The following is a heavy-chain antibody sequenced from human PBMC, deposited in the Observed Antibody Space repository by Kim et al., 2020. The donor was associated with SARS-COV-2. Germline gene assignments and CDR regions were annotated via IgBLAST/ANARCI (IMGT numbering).Heavy chain of an antibody. J-gene: IGHJ5*02. D-gene: IGHD2-15*01. Sequence: SETLSLTCTVSGDSIISSHYWAWIRQSPGKGLEWIASMHSSGSAYYNLSLKSRVTMSVDTSRDQFSLHLSSVTAADTAIYYCASQRYSEHSVNWFDPWG. CDR2: MHSSGSA. CDR1: GDSIISSHY. CDR3: ASQRYSEHSVNWFDP. V-gene: IGHV4-39*01.